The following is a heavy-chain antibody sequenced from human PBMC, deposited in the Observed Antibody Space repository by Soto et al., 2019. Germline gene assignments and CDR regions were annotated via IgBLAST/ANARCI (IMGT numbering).Heavy chain of an antibody. Sequence: ESGGGVVQPGRSLRLSCAASGFTFSSYGMHWVRQAPGKGLEWVAVISYDGSNKYYADSVKGRFTISRDNSKNTLYLQMNSLRAEDTAVYYCAKDVLRYFDWLSSNYFDYWGQGTLVTVSS. CDR2: ISYDGSNK. CDR3: AKDVLRYFDWLSSNYFDY. CDR1: GFTFSSYG. D-gene: IGHD3-9*01. J-gene: IGHJ4*02. V-gene: IGHV3-30*18.